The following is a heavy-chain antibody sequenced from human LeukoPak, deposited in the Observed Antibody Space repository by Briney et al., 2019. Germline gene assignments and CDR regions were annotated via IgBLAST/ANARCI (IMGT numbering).Heavy chain of an antibody. J-gene: IGHJ3*02. CDR3: AKDLGCSSTSCYRYAFDI. Sequence: GRSLRLSCAASGFTFSSYGMHWVRQAPGKGLEWVGVISYDGSNKYYADSVKGRFTISRDNSKNTLYLQMNSLRAEDTAVYYCAKDLGCSSTSCYRYAFDIWGQGTMVTVSS. CDR2: ISYDGSNK. CDR1: GFTFSSYG. D-gene: IGHD2-2*01. V-gene: IGHV3-30*18.